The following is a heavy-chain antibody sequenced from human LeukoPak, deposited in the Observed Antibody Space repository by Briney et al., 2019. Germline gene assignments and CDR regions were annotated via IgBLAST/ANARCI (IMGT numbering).Heavy chain of an antibody. V-gene: IGHV3-20*04. Sequence: GGSLRLSCAASGFTFDDYGMSWVRQAPGKGLEWVSGINWNGGSTGYADSVKGRFTISRDSAKNSLYLQMNSLRAEDTALYYCARGDCSSTSCFWFDPWGQGTLVTVSS. CDR1: GFTFDDYG. D-gene: IGHD2-2*01. CDR3: ARGDCSSTSCFWFDP. CDR2: INWNGGST. J-gene: IGHJ5*02.